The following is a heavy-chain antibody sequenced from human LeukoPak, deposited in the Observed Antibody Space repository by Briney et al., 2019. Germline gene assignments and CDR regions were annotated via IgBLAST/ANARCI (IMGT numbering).Heavy chain of an antibody. CDR2: ISYDGSNK. CDR1: GFTFSSYA. CDR3: ARASHTLAVAQPTFDY. D-gene: IGHD6-19*01. Sequence: GGSLRLSCAASGFTFSSYAMHWVRQAPGKGLEWVAVISYDGSNKYYADSVKGRFTISRDNSENTLYLQMNSLRAEDTAVYYCARASHTLAVAQPTFDYWGQGTLVTVSS. J-gene: IGHJ4*02. V-gene: IGHV3-30-3*01.